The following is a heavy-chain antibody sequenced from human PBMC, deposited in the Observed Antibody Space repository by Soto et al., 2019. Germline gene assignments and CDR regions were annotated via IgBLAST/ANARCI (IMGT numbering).Heavy chain of an antibody. D-gene: IGHD6-19*01. V-gene: IGHV3-23*01. J-gene: IGHJ6*02. CDR2: ISGSGGST. CDR1: GFTFSSYA. Sequence: GGSLRLSXAASGFTFSSYAMSWVRQAPGKGLEWVSAISGSGGSTYYADSVKGRFTISRDNSKNTLYLQMNSLRAEDTAVYYCAQDGSSGWSNYYYYGMDVWGQGTTVTVSS. CDR3: AQDGSSGWSNYYYYGMDV.